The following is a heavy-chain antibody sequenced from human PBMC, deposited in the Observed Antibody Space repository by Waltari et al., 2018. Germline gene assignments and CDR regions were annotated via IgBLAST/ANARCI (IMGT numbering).Heavy chain of an antibody. D-gene: IGHD6-19*01. Sequence: QLQLQESGPGLVKPSETLSLTCTVSGGSISSSSYYWGWIRQPPGKGLEWIGSIYYSGSTDYNPSRKSRVTISVDTSKNQFSLKLSSVTAADTAVYYCARDRVADNWFDPWGQGTLVTVSS. J-gene: IGHJ5*02. CDR3: ARDRVADNWFDP. CDR1: GGSISSSSYY. CDR2: IYYSGST. V-gene: IGHV4-39*02.